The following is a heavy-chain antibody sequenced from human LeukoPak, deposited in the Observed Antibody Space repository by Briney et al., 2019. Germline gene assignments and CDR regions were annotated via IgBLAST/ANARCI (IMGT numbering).Heavy chain of an antibody. J-gene: IGHJ6*03. D-gene: IGHD1-1*01. CDR3: AKVDWNDDDYYYYYYMDV. Sequence: QAGGSLRLSCAASGFTFSSYGMHWVRQAPGKGLEWVAFIRYDGSNKYYADSVKGRFTISRDNSKNTLYLQMNSLRAEDTAVYYCAKVDWNDDDYYYYYYMDVWGKGTTVTVSS. CDR1: GFTFSSYG. V-gene: IGHV3-30*02. CDR2: IRYDGSNK.